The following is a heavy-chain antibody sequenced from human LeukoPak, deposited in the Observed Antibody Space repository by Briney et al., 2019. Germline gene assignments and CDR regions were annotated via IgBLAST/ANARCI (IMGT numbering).Heavy chain of an antibody. CDR1: GGSISSGGYY. CDR2: IFHSGST. Sequence: SQTLSLTCTVSGGSISSGGYYWSWVRQPPGKGLEWIGEIFHSGSTNYNPSLKSRVTISVDNSKNHFSLTVNSVTAADTAVYYCARNAYYSADYWGRGTLVTVSS. J-gene: IGHJ4*01. V-gene: IGHV4-30-4*01. D-gene: IGHD4/OR15-4a*01. CDR3: ARNAYYSADY.